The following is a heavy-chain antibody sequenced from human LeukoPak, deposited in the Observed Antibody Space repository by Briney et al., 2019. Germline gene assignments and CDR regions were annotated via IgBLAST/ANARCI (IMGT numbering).Heavy chain of an antibody. D-gene: IGHD3-22*01. Sequence: SETLSLTCTVSGGSISSYHWSWIRQPPGKGLEWIGYIYYSGSTNYNPSLKSRVTISVDTSKNQFSLKLSSVTAADTAVYYCARAIGDYYDSSGYYSPYYFDYWGQGTLVTVSS. CDR2: IYYSGST. V-gene: IGHV4-59*01. CDR3: ARAIGDYYDSSGYYSPYYFDY. CDR1: GGSISSYH. J-gene: IGHJ4*02.